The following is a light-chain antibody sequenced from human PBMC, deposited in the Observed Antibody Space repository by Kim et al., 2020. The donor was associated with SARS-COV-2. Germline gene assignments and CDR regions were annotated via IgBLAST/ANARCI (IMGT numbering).Light chain of an antibody. J-gene: IGKJ1*01. CDR3: QQYNSYPWT. CDR2: KAS. V-gene: IGKV1-5*03. CDR1: QSISSW. Sequence: ASVGDRVTIPCRASQSISSWLAWYQQKPGKAPKLLIYKASSLESGVPSRFSGSGSGTEFTLTISSLQPDDFATYYCQQYNSYPWTFGQGTKVDIK.